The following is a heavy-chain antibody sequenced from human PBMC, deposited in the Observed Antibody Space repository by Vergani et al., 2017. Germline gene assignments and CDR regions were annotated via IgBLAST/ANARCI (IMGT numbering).Heavy chain of an antibody. Sequence: QVTLKESGPVLVKPTETLTLTCTVSGFSLSNARMGVSWIRQPPGKALEWLAHIFSNDEKSYSTSLKSRLTISKETYKSQVVRTMTNRDPVDTATYYCARTRGSSWYRAYNWFDPWGQGTLVTVSS. CDR3: ARTRGSSWYRAYNWFDP. V-gene: IGHV2-26*01. J-gene: IGHJ5*02. D-gene: IGHD6-13*01. CDR1: GFSLSNARMG. CDR2: IFSNDEK.